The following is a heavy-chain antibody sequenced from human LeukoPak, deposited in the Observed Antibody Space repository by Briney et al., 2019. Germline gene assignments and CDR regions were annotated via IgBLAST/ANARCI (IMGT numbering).Heavy chain of an antibody. CDR3: ARIVIAAAEGYFDY. CDR2: IYYSGST. CDR1: GGSISSYY. Sequence: SETLSLTCTVSGGSISSYYWSWIWQPPGKGLEWIGYIYYSGSTNYNPSLKSRVTISVDTSKNQFSLKLSSVTAADTAVYYCARIVIAAAEGYFDYWGQGTLVTVSS. J-gene: IGHJ4*02. V-gene: IGHV4-59*01. D-gene: IGHD6-13*01.